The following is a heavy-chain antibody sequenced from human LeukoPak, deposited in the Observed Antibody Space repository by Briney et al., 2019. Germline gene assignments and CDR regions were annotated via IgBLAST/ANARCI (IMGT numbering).Heavy chain of an antibody. Sequence: GGSLRLSCAASGFTFSSFAMHWVRQAPGKGLEWLAVMSYDGSNDYYAGSLKGRLSMSRDNSRNTLSLQIKSLRPDDTAVYYCARDAGGAFYWYFDLWGRGTLVTVSS. D-gene: IGHD3-16*01. CDR2: MSYDGSND. V-gene: IGHV3-30-3*01. CDR3: ARDAGGAFYWYFDL. J-gene: IGHJ2*01. CDR1: GFTFSSFA.